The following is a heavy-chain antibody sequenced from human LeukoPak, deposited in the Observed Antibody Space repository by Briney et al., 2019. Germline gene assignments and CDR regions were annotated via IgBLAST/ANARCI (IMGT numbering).Heavy chain of an antibody. D-gene: IGHD3-10*01. CDR1: GGSISSYY. CDR2: INHSGST. Sequence: SETLSLTCTVSGGSISSYYWSWIRQPPGKGLEWIGEINHSGSTNYNPSLKSRVTISVDTSKNQFSLKLTSVTAADTAVYYCARHKMVRGIGYYYYMDVWGKGTTVTISS. V-gene: IGHV4-34*01. J-gene: IGHJ6*03. CDR3: ARHKMVRGIGYYYYMDV.